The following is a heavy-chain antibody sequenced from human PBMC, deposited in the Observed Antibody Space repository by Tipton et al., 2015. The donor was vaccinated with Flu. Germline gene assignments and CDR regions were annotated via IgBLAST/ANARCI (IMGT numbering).Heavy chain of an antibody. CDR1: GGSISSSSHY. D-gene: IGHD6-13*01. J-gene: IGHJ4*02. CDR2: IYYSGST. Sequence: LRLSCTVSGGSISSSSHYWGWIRQPPGKGLEWIGSIYYSGSTYYNPSLKSRVTMSVDTPKNQFSLNLTSVTAADTAVYYCARSGSKGSSPDYWGQGTLVTVSS. V-gene: IGHV4-39*07. CDR3: ARSGSKGSSPDY.